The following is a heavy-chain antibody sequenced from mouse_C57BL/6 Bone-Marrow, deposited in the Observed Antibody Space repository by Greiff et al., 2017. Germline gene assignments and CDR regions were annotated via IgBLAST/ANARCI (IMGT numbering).Heavy chain of an antibody. D-gene: IGHD2-4*01. Sequence: EVQLQQSGPVLVKPGASVKMSCKASGYTCTDYYMNWVKQSHGKSLEWIGVIKPYNGGTSYNQKFKGQATLTVDKSSSTAYMELNSLTSEDSAVYYCARSYDYGGFAYWGQGTLVTVSA. CDR2: IKPYNGGT. CDR3: ARSYDYGGFAY. V-gene: IGHV1-19*01. CDR1: GYTCTDYY. J-gene: IGHJ3*01.